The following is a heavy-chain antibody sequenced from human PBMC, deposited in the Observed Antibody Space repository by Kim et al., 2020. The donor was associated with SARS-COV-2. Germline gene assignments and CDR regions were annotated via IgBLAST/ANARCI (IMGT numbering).Heavy chain of an antibody. J-gene: IGHJ4*02. CDR3: ARTRGKAAASRNYYFDY. Sequence: VKGRFIIARDNSKNTVYLQMNSLRAEDMAVYYCARTRGKAAASRNYYFDYWGQGTLVTVSS. D-gene: IGHD6-13*01. V-gene: IGHV3-23*01.